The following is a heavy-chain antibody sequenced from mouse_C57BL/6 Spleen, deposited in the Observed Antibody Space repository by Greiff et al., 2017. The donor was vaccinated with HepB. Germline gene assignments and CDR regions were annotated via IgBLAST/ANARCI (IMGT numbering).Heavy chain of an antibody. D-gene: IGHD1-1*01. V-gene: IGHV1-82*01. CDR2: IYPGDGDT. CDR3: ARVGYYGSSDFGD. Sequence: QVQLQQSGPELVKPGASVKISCKASGYAFSSSWMNWVKQRPGKGLEWIGRIYPGDGDTNYNGKFKGKATLTADKSSSTAYMQLSSLTSEDSAVYFCARVGYYGSSDFGDWGQGTTLTVST. CDR1: GYAFSSSW. J-gene: IGHJ2*01.